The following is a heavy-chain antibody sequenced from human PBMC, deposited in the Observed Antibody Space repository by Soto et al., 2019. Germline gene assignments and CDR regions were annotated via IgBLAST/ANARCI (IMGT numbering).Heavy chain of an antibody. CDR2: ISYSGNT. Sequence: SETLSLTCTVSGGSIGSHYWSWIRQRPGKGLGWIGYISYSGNTNYNPSLKSRVTISLDTSKNQFSLKLSSVTAADTAVYYCARRDWNEAFDIWGQGTMVTVSS. CDR1: GGSIGSHY. J-gene: IGHJ3*02. V-gene: IGHV4-59*11. D-gene: IGHD1-1*01. CDR3: ARRDWNEAFDI.